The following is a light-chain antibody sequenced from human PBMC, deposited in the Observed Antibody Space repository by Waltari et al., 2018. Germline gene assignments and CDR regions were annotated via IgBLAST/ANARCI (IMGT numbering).Light chain of an antibody. Sequence: DIQMSQSPSSLSASVGDRVTITCRASQYISDYLHWYQQKPGKAPQLLIYTASTLQSGVPSRFSGSGSGSDFTLTISSLQPEDFATYCCQQSYTPPYTFGQGTRLEIK. CDR3: QQSYTPPYT. CDR2: TAS. J-gene: IGKJ2*01. CDR1: QYISDY. V-gene: IGKV1-39*01.